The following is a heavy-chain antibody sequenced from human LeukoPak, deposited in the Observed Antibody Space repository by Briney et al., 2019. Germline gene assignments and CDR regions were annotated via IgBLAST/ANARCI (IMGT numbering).Heavy chain of an antibody. CDR2: ISYDGSNK. V-gene: IGHV3-30*04. D-gene: IGHD1-14*01. Sequence: GGSLRLSWPASGFTFGSYAMHWVGRAPGKGLEWVAVISYDGSNKYYADSVKGRFTISRDNSKNTLYLQMNSLRAEDTAVYYCARGRTSVDYWGQGTLVTVSS. J-gene: IGHJ4*02. CDR1: GFTFGSYA. CDR3: ARGRTSVDY.